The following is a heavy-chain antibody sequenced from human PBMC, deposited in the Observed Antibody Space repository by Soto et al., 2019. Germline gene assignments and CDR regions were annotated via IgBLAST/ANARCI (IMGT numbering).Heavy chain of an antibody. Sequence: PSETLSLTCTVSGGSISSYYWSWIRQPPGKGLEWIGYIYYSGSTNYNPSLKSRVTISVDTSKNQFSLKLSSVTAADTAGYYCASLFGVVILDYCGQGTLVTVSP. CDR2: IYYSGST. CDR3: ASLFGVVILDY. V-gene: IGHV4-59*01. CDR1: GGSISSYY. J-gene: IGHJ4*02. D-gene: IGHD3-3*01.